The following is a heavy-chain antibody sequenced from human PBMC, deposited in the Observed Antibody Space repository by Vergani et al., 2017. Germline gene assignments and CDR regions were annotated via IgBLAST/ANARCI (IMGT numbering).Heavy chain of an antibody. Sequence: QVQLVQSGAEVKKPGSSVKVSCKASGGTFSSYAISWVRQAPGQGLEWMGGIIPIFGTANYAQKFQGRVTITADESTSTAYMELSSLRSEDTAVYYCASRDITIFGVVIIRGCYYYGMDVWGQGTTVTVSS. D-gene: IGHD3-3*01. CDR3: ASRDITIFGVVIIRGCYYYGMDV. CDR1: GGTFSSYA. J-gene: IGHJ6*02. CDR2: IIPIFGTA. V-gene: IGHV1-69*01.